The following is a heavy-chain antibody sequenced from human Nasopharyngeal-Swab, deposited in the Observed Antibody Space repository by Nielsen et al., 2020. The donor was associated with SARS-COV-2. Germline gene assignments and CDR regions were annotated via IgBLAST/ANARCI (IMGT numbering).Heavy chain of an antibody. Sequence: GGSLRLSCAASGFTFSSYNMNWVRQAPGKGLEWVSYINTGSSSIYYADSVKGRFTISRDNAKNSLYPQMNSLRAEDTAIYYCARDEAGTANSGFDYWGQGTLVTVSS. J-gene: IGHJ4*02. D-gene: IGHD1-1*01. V-gene: IGHV3-48*01. CDR1: GFTFSSYN. CDR2: INTGSSSI. CDR3: ARDEAGTANSGFDY.